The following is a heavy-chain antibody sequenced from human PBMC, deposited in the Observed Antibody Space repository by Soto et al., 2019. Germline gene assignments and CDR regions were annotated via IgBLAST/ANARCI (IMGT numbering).Heavy chain of an antibody. Sequence: SETLSLTCAVYGGSFSGYYWSWIRQPPGKGLEWIGEINHSGSTNYNPSLKSRVTISVDTSKNQFSLKLSSVTAADTAVYYCARVGWEQQLGRRNRRPFDPWGQGTLVTVSS. V-gene: IGHV4-34*01. CDR2: INHSGST. D-gene: IGHD6-13*01. J-gene: IGHJ5*02. CDR3: ARVGWEQQLGRRNRRPFDP. CDR1: GGSFSGYY.